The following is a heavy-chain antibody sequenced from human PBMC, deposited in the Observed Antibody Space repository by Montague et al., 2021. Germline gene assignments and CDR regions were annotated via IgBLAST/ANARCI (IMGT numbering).Heavy chain of an antibody. CDR3: AREVAPGSGSNSVDY. CDR2: IWYDGSNK. D-gene: IGHD3-10*01. V-gene: IGHV3-33*01. J-gene: IGHJ4*02. CDR1: DFTFSTYA. Sequence: SLRLSCAASDFTFSTYAMHWVRQAPGKGLEWVAVIWYDGSNKFYVDSVKGRLTISRDNSKNTLYLQMNNLRAEDTAMYYCAREVAPGSGSNSVDYWGQGTLVTVSS.